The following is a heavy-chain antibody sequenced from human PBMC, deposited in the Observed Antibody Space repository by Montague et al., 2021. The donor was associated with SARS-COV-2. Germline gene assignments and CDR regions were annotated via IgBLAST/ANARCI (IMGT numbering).Heavy chain of an antibody. D-gene: IGHD2-15*01. Sequence: SLRLSCAASGFTFSQYPMHWVRQAPGKGLEWVSSICARGDSTYYADSVKGRFTVSRDNSKSTLYLQMNSLRREDTAVYYCASAYILNKWYEAYWGQGTLVTVSS. CDR3: ASAYILNKWYEAY. CDR1: GFTFSQYP. J-gene: IGHJ4*02. V-gene: IGHV3-23*01. CDR2: ICARGDST.